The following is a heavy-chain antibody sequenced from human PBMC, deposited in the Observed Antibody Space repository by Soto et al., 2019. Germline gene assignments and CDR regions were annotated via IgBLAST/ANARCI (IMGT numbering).Heavy chain of an antibody. Sequence: LRLSCAASGFTISSTYMSWVRQAPGKGLEWVGRIKNDPKSYITDYAESVKGRFTISRDDSKNSLFLQMNSLTTEDTAIYYCADLKWSRSYLPWGQGTLVTVSS. V-gene: IGHV3-72*01. CDR2: IKNDPKSYIT. CDR3: ADLKWSRSYLP. J-gene: IGHJ1*01. D-gene: IGHD3-3*01. CDR1: GFTISSTY.